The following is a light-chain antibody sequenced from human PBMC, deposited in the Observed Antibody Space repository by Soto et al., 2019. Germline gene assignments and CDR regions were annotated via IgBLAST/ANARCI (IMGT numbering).Light chain of an antibody. Sequence: DIQMTHSPSALSASVVDTVTITFLASHNITNYLNWYQQKPGKAPKLLISAASSLQSGVPSRFSASGSGTDFTLTITGLQVDDFATYHCQQSYSTPAPNFGGGTKVDIK. J-gene: IGKJ4*01. V-gene: IGKV1-39*01. CDR2: AAS. CDR1: HNITNY. CDR3: QQSYSTPAPN.